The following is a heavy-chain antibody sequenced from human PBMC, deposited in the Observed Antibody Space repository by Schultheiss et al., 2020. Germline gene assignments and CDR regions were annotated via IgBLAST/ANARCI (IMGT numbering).Heavy chain of an antibody. CDR3: ARHFSGTYYTNYYYMDV. V-gene: IGHV4-61*05. J-gene: IGHJ6*03. Sequence: SQTLSLTCTVSGGSISSSSYYWSWIRQPPGKGLEWIGYIYYSGTTNYNPSLKSRVTMSVDTSNNQFSLKLTSVTAADTAVYYCARHFSGTYYTNYYYMDVWGKGTTVTVSS. D-gene: IGHD3-10*01. CDR1: GGSISSSSYY. CDR2: IYYSGTT.